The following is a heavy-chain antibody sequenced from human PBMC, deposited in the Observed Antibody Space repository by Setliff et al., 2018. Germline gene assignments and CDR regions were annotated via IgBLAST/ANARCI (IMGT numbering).Heavy chain of an antibody. J-gene: IGHJ6*03. CDR2: INHSGST. CDR1: GGSFSGYY. V-gene: IGHV4-34*01. Sequence: SETLSLTCAVYGGSFSGYYWSWIRQPPGKGLEWIGEINHSGSTNYNPSLKSRVTISVDTSKNQFSLKLSSVTAADTAVYYCARAIYSSGWYLRYYYYTDVWGKGTTVTVSS. CDR3: ARAIYSSGWYLRYYYYTDV. D-gene: IGHD6-19*01.